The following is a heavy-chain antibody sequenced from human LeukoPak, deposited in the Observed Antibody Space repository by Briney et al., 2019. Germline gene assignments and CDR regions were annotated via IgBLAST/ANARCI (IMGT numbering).Heavy chain of an antibody. V-gene: IGHV3-20*04. CDR2: INWNGGST. Sequence: PGGSLRLSCAASGFTFDDYGMSWVRQAPGKGLEWVSGINWNGGSTGYADSVKGRFTISRDNAKNSLYLQMNSLRAEDMALYYCAKGTHPALAAAGRTSFDYWGQGTLVTVSS. J-gene: IGHJ4*02. CDR1: GFTFDDYG. D-gene: IGHD6-13*01. CDR3: AKGTHPALAAAGRTSFDY.